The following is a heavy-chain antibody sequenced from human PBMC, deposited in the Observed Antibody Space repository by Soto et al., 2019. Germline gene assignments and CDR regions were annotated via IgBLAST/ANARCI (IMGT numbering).Heavy chain of an antibody. CDR3: ARGYYDISAHSHFDN. V-gene: IGHV1-46*01. Sequence: QVQLVQSGAEVKKPGASVKLPCKASGYIFTEYSMHWVRQAPGQGLEWMGIIYSGGGGTTYAQKFQGRVTMTRDTSTRIVYMELSSLRSEDTAVYYCARGYYDISAHSHFDNWGQGTLVTVSS. J-gene: IGHJ4*02. CDR1: GYIFTEYS. D-gene: IGHD3-22*01. CDR2: IYSGGGGT.